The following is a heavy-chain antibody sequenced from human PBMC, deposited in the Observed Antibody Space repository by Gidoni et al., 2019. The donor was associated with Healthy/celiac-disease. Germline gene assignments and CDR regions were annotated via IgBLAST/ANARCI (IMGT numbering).Heavy chain of an antibody. J-gene: IGHJ6*02. Sequence: QVQLVQSGAEVKQPGVSVKVSGKAYGETFTGYYLHWLRQTPGQGLEGLGWINPNSGGTNYAQKFQDRVTMTRDPSISTAFMEVSRLRSDDTAVYYCARELYYDSSGYYSYYYYYGMDVWGQGTTVTVSS. CDR2: INPNSGGT. V-gene: IGHV1-2*02. D-gene: IGHD3-22*01. CDR3: ARELYYDSSGYYSYYYYYGMDV. CDR1: GETFTGYY.